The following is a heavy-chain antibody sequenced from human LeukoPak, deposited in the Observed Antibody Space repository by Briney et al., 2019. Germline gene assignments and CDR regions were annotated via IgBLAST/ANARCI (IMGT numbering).Heavy chain of an antibody. J-gene: IGHJ4*02. CDR2: ISGSGGST. V-gene: IGHV3-23*01. Sequence: GGSLRLSCAASGFTFSSYAMSWVRQAPGKGLEWVSAISGSGGSTYYADSVKGRFTISRDNSKNTLYLQMNSLRAEDTAVFYCAKLSWTVGATLNFDYWGQGTLVTVSS. CDR3: AKLSWTVGATLNFDY. D-gene: IGHD1-26*01. CDR1: GFTFSSYA.